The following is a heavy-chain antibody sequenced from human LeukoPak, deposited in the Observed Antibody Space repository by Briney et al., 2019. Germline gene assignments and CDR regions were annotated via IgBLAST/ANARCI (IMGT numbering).Heavy chain of an antibody. CDR3: ARDGGYPGYNWFDP. Sequence: ASVKVSCKASGYTFTSYGISWVRQAPGQGLEWMGWISAYNGNTNYAQTLQGRVTMTTDTSTSTAYMELRSLRSDDTAVYYCARDGGYPGYNWFDPWGQGTLVTVSS. CDR2: ISAYNGNT. D-gene: IGHD2-15*01. CDR1: GYTFTSYG. V-gene: IGHV1-18*01. J-gene: IGHJ5*02.